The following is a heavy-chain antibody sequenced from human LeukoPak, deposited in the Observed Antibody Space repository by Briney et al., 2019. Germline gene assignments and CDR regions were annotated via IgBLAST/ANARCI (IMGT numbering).Heavy chain of an antibody. J-gene: IGHJ4*02. V-gene: IGHV1-8*02. CDR3: GRVHSSSWYQSDY. CDR1: GYTFTSYD. D-gene: IGHD6-13*01. CDR2: MNPNSGNT. Sequence: ASVKVSCKASGYTFTSYDINWVRQATGQGLEWMGWMNPNSGNTVYVQKLQGRVTMTTDTSTSTVYMELRSLRSDDTAVYYCGRVHSSSWYQSDYWGQGTLVTVSS.